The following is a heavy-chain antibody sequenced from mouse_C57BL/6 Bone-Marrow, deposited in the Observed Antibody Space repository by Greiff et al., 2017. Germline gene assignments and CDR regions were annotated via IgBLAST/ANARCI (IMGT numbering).Heavy chain of an antibody. CDR1: GYAFTNYL. J-gene: IGHJ3*01. D-gene: IGHD1-1*02. Sequence: VQLQQSGAELVRPGTSVKVSCKASGYAFTNYLIEWVKQRPGQGLEWIGVINPGSGGTNYNEKFKGKATLTADKSSSTAYMQLSSLTSEDSAVYFCARLGGSYCFADWGQGTLVTVSA. CDR2: INPGSGGT. V-gene: IGHV1-54*01. CDR3: ARLGGSYCFAD.